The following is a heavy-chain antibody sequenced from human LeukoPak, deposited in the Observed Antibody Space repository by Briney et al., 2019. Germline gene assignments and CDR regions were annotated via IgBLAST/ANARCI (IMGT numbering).Heavy chain of an antibody. V-gene: IGHV4-59*01. D-gene: IGHD3-10*01. Sequence: SETLSLTCTVSGGSISSYYWSWIRQPPGKGLEWIGYIYYSGSTNYNPSLKSRVTISVDTSKNQFSLKLGSVTAADTAVYYCARGLRNSYYYGSGTFDPWGQGTLVTVSS. CDR3: ARGLRNSYYYGSGTFDP. J-gene: IGHJ5*02. CDR2: IYYSGST. CDR1: GGSISSYY.